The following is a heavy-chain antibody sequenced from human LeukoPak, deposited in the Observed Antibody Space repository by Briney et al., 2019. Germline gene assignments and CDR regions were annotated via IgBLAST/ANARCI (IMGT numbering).Heavy chain of an antibody. V-gene: IGHV3-53*01. D-gene: IGHD3-10*01. J-gene: IGHJ4*02. CDR2: IYSSGDA. Sequence: GESLKISCAASGFTVSSKYMSWVRQTPGKGLQWVALIYSSGDAYTPDSVKGRFTISRDDSENTLYLQMDSLRAEDTAVYYCATGYYFGSGSYGYLDYWGQGTLVTVSS. CDR1: GFTVSSKY. CDR3: ATGYYFGSGSYGYLDY.